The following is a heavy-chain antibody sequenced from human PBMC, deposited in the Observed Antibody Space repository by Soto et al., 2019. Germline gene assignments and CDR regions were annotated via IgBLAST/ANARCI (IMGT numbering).Heavy chain of an antibody. D-gene: IGHD1-1*01. CDR1: GFTFSSYG. J-gene: IGHJ4*02. CDR2: ISDNGGTN. Sequence: WGSLRLSCTASGFTFSSYGMSWGRQSPGKGLGWVSVISDNGGTNYYADSVKGRFTISRDNSTNTLYLQMNSLRVEDTAVYYCTKRLGSTATTYVDYWGQATPVTVSS. V-gene: IGHV3-23*01. CDR3: TKRLGSTATTYVDY.